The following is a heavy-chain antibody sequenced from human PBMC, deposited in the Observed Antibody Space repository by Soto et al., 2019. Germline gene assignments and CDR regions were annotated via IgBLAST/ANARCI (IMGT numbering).Heavy chain of an antibody. D-gene: IGHD5-12*01. J-gene: IGHJ2*01. Sequence: GGSLRLSCAASGFTFSDYYMSWIRQAPGKGLEWVSYISSSGSTIYYADSVKGRFTISRDNAKNSLYLQMNSLRAEDTAVYYCAREGFEMATITTYWYFDLWGRGTLVTVSS. V-gene: IGHV3-11*01. CDR3: AREGFEMATITTYWYFDL. CDR2: ISSSGSTI. CDR1: GFTFSDYY.